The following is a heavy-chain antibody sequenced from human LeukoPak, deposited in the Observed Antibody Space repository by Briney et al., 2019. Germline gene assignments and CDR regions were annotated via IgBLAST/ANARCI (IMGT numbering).Heavy chain of an antibody. V-gene: IGHV4-4*09. J-gene: IGHJ4*02. CDR3: ARLGDGYTPDY. D-gene: IGHD5-24*01. CDR2: IYTSGST. CDR1: GGSISSYY. Sequence: PSETLSLTCTVSGGSISSYYWSWIRQPPGKGLEWIGYIYTSGSTNYNPSLKSRVTISVDTSKNQFSLKLSSVTAADTAVYYCARLGDGYTPDYWGQGTLVTASS.